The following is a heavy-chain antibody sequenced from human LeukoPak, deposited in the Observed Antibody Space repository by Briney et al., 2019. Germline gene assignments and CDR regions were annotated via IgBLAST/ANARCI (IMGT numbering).Heavy chain of an antibody. V-gene: IGHV3-30-3*01. J-gene: IGHJ4*02. CDR3: AGSSTRWYYFDY. CDR2: ISYDGSNK. Sequence: GRSLRLSCAASGFTFSSYAMHWVRQAPGKGLEWVAVISYDGSNKYYADSVKGRFTISRDNSKNTLYLQMNSLRAEDTAVYYCAGSSTRWYYFDYWGQGTLVTVSS. D-gene: IGHD2-2*01. CDR1: GFTFSSYA.